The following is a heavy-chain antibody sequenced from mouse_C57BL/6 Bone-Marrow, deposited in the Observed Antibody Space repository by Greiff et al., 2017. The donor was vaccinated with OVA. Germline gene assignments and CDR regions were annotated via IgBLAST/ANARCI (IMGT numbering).Heavy chain of an antibody. V-gene: IGHV1-61*01. CDR3: ARGGGYDGGYYYAMDY. CDR2: IYPSDSET. J-gene: IGHJ4*01. Sequence: QVQLQQPGAELVRPGSSVKLSCKASGYTFTSYWMDWVKQRPGQGLEWIGNIYPSDSETHYNQKFKDKATLTVDKSSSTAYMQISSLTSEDSAVYYCARGGGYDGGYYYAMDYWGQGTSVTVSS. CDR1: GYTFTSYW. D-gene: IGHD2-2*01.